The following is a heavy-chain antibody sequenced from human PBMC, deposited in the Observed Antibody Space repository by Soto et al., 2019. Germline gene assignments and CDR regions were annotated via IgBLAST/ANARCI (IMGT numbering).Heavy chain of an antibody. V-gene: IGHV4-59*02. CDR2: IYYSGST. J-gene: IGHJ5*02. CDR3: AGGPGYCSSTSCSWSFWFDP. D-gene: IGHD2-2*01. CDR1: CLSVSSYY. Sequence: PSETLSLTCPSPCLSVSSYYSRWIRPPPGMGLEWIGYIYYSGSTNYNPSLKRRVTISVDTSKNQFSLKLSSVTAADTAVYYCAGGPGYCSSTSCSWSFWFDPWGQGPLVTVS.